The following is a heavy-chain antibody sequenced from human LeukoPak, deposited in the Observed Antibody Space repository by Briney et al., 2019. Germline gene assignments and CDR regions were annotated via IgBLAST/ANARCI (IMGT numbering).Heavy chain of an antibody. J-gene: IGHJ5*02. D-gene: IGHD3-22*01. CDR1: GGSISTYY. CDR2: IYYSGKS. CDR3: AGLGASGNGYLSWFDP. V-gene: IGHV4-59*01. Sequence: PSETLSLTCTVSGGSISTYYWSWIRQPPGKGLEWIGYIYYSGKSNYNPSLKSRVTISVDTSKNQFSLKLSSVTAADTAVYYCAGLGASGNGYLSWFDPWGQGTLVTVSS.